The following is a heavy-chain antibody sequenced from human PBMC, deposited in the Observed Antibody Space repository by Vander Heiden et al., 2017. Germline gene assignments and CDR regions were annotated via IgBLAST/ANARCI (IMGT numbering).Heavy chain of an antibody. CDR2: ISYDGSNK. Sequence: VQPVESGGGVVQPGRSLRLSGAASGFSFSSDAMNWVRQDPGKGLEWVAVISYDGSNKYYADSVKGRFTISRDNSKNTLYLQMNSLRAEDTAVYYCARDEGLDYWGQGTLVTVSS. V-gene: IGHV3-30*01. D-gene: IGHD3-16*01. CDR1: GFSFSSDA. CDR3: ARDEGLDY. J-gene: IGHJ4*02.